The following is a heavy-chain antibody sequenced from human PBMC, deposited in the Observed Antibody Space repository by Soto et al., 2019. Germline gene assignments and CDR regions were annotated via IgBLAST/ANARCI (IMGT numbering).Heavy chain of an antibody. CDR1: GGSISSYY. D-gene: IGHD3-10*01. CDR2: IYYSGST. CDR3: ARDLEGSGFDP. V-gene: IGHV4-59*01. J-gene: IGHJ5*02. Sequence: SETLSLTCTVSGGSISSYYWSWIRQPPGKGLEWIGYIYYSGSTNYNPSLKSRVTISVDTSKNQFSLKLSSVTAADTAVYYCARDLEGSGFDPWGQGTLVTVSS.